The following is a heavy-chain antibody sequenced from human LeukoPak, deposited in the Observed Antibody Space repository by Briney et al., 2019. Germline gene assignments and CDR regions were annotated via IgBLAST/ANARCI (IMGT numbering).Heavy chain of an antibody. J-gene: IGHJ5*02. CDR3: ARQGGAAAGYNWFDP. V-gene: IGHV4-39*01. Sequence: SETLSLTCTVSGGSISRSLYYWGWIRQPPGKGLEWIGTIYYSGSTYYNPSLRSRVTISVDTSKNQFSLKLSSVTAADTAVYYCARQGGAAAGYNWFDPWGQGTLVTVSS. CDR2: IYYSGST. D-gene: IGHD6-13*01. CDR1: GGSISRSLYY.